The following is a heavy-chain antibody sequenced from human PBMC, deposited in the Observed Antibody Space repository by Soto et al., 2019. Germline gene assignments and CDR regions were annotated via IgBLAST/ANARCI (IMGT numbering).Heavy chain of an antibody. CDR1: GGSISGSSYY. V-gene: IGHV4-39*01. J-gene: IGHJ6*02. CDR2: IYYSGST. Sequence: PSETLSLTCTVSGGSISGSSYYWGWIRQPPGKGLEWIGSIYYSGSTYYNPSLKSRVTISVDTSKNQFSLKLSSVTAADTAVYYCARRGWYKDTYYYYGMDVWGQGTTVTVS. D-gene: IGHD6-19*01. CDR3: ARRGWYKDTYYYYGMDV.